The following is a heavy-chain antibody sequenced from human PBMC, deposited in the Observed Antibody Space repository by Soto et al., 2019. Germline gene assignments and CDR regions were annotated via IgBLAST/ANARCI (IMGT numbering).Heavy chain of an antibody. CDR2: IRNKADSYTT. V-gene: IGHV3-72*01. CDR3: VRLWGYTNNQPVPFDC. Sequence: EVQLVESGGGLVQPGGSLRLSCAASGFTFSDHYMDWVRQGPGMGLEWLGRIRNKADSYTTEYAASVKGRFTVSRDDSKNSLYRQMNSLKTEDTAVYYCVRLWGYTNNQPVPFDCWGQGTLVTVSS. J-gene: IGHJ4*02. D-gene: IGHD5-12*01. CDR1: GFTFSDHY.